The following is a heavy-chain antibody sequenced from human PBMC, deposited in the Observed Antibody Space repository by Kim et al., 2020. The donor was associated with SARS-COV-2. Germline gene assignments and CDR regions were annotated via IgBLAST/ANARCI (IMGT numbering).Heavy chain of an antibody. V-gene: IGHV4-39*01. CDR3: ARWPKIIDYDILTGVASFIDY. CDR1: GGSISSSSYY. D-gene: IGHD3-9*01. J-gene: IGHJ4*02. Sequence: SETLSLTCTVSGGSISSSSYYWGWIRQPPGKGLEWIGSIYYSGSTYYNPSLKSRVTISVDTSKNQFSLKLSSVTAADTAVYYCARWPKIIDYDILTGVASFIDYWGQGTLVTVSS. CDR2: IYYSGST.